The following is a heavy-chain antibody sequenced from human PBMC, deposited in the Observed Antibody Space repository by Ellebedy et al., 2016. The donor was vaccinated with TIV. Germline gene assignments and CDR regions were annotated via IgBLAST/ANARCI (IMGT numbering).Heavy chain of an antibody. V-gene: IGHV3-7*03. D-gene: IGHD3-22*01. CDR2: IKQDGSAK. J-gene: IGHJ4*02. CDR3: ARAPAARTYYYDSSGYYFDY. CDR1: GFTFSRYW. Sequence: GESLKISCAASGFTFSRYWMSWVRQAPGTGLEWVANIKQDGSAKYYVESVKGRFTISRDNANNSLYLQMNRLRAEDTAVYYCARAPAARTYYYDSSGYYFDYWGQGTLVTVSS.